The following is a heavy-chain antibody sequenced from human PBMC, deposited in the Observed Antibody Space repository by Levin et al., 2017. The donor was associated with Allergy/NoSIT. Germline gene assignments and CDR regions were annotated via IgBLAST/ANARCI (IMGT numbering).Heavy chain of an antibody. CDR3: AREDSAGSYSVY. CDR1: GFTFSSSS. J-gene: IGHJ4*02. D-gene: IGHD1-26*01. CDR2: ISSSSSSSTT. Sequence: LSLTCAASGFTFSSSSMNWVRQAPGKGLEWISYISSSSSSSTTYYADSVKGRFTISRDNAKNSLYLQMNSLRDEDTAVYYCAREDSAGSYSVYWGQGTLVTVSS. V-gene: IGHV3-48*02.